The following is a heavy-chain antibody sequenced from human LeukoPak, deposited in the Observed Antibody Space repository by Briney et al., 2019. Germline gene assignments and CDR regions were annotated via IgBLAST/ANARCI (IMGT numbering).Heavy chain of an antibody. CDR2: IGTAGDT. D-gene: IGHD6-19*01. CDR1: GFTFSSYD. J-gene: IGHJ4*02. V-gene: IGHV3-13*01. CDR3: ARSVPGGSGWMGSIEY. Sequence: GGSLRLSCAASGFTFSSYDMHWVRQAPGKGLEWVSAIGTAGDTYYPGSVKGRFTISRENAKNSLYLQMNSLRVGDTAVYYCARSVPGGSGWMGSIEYWGQGTLVTDPS.